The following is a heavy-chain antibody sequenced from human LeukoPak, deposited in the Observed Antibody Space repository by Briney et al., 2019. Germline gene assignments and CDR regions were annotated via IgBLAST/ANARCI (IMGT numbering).Heavy chain of an antibody. Sequence: ASVKVSCKASGGTFSSYAISWVRQAPGQGLEWMGWISAYNGNTKYAQKLQGRVTMTTDTSTSTAHMELRSLRSDDTAVYYCARAGAAAFYYFDYWGQGTLVTVSS. CDR3: ARAGAAAFYYFDY. CDR2: ISAYNGNT. J-gene: IGHJ4*02. D-gene: IGHD6-13*01. V-gene: IGHV1-18*01. CDR1: GGTFSSYA.